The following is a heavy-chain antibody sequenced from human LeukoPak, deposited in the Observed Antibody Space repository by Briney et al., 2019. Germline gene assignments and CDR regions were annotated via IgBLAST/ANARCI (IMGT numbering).Heavy chain of an antibody. CDR2: IYYSGST. CDR3: ARRNSYGYGNFDY. Sequence: PSETLSLTCTVSGGSMSSNYWNWIRQVPGKGLEWIGHIYYSGSTNYNPSLKSRVTISVDTSKNQFSLKLSSVTAADTAVYYCARRNSYGYGNFDYWGQGALVTVSS. V-gene: IGHV4-59*01. CDR1: GGSMSSNY. J-gene: IGHJ4*02. D-gene: IGHD5-18*01.